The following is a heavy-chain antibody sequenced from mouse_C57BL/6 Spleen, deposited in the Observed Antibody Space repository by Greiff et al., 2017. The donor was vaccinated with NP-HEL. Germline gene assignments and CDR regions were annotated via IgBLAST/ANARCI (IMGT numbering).Heavy chain of an antibody. CDR2: ISDGGSYT. CDR3: ARERFMDY. V-gene: IGHV5-4*01. Sequence: EVQLVESGGGLVKPGGSLKLSCAASGFTFSSYAMSWVRQTPEKRLEWVATISDGGSYTYYPDNVKGRFTISRDNAKNNLYLQMSHLKSEDTAMYYCARERFMDYWGQGTSVTVSS. J-gene: IGHJ4*01. CDR1: GFTFSSYA.